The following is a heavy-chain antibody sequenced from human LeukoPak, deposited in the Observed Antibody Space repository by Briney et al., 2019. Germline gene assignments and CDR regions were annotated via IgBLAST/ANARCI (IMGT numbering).Heavy chain of an antibody. CDR1: GGTFSSYA. CDR3: ARVRLRSPGWFDP. Sequence: SVKVSCKASGGTFSSYAISWVRQAPGQGLEWMGGIIPIFGTANYAQKFQGRVTITTDESTSTAYVELSSLRSDDTAVYYCARVRLRSPGWFDPWGQGTLVTVSS. J-gene: IGHJ5*02. D-gene: IGHD5-12*01. CDR2: IIPIFGTA. V-gene: IGHV1-69*05.